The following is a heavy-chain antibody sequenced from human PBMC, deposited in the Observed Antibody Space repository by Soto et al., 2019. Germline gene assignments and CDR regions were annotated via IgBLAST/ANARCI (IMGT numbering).Heavy chain of an antibody. CDR3: AGECDNKSEHSSGWYDDF. Sequence: QVQLVQSGAEVKKPGASVKVSCKASGYTFSSYGISWVRQAPGQGLEWMGWISGYSGHTYYAQKFQGRVTMTTDTSTNTVYMERRSLRSDDTAVYYCAGECDNKSEHSSGWYDDFWGQGTLVTVSS. CDR1: GYTFSSYG. V-gene: IGHV1-18*01. D-gene: IGHD6-19*01. J-gene: IGHJ4*02. CDR2: ISGYSGHT.